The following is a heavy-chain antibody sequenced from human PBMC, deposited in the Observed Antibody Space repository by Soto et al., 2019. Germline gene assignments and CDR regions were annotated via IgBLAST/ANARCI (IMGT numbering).Heavy chain of an antibody. CDR2: IIRIFGTP. J-gene: IGHJ6*02. CDR1: GCTFSSYA. CDR3: ARQVSNEYSYYGMDV. Sequence: QVQLVQSGAAVKKPGSSVKFSCKASGCTFSSYAINWVRQAPGQGLEWMGGIIRIFGTPDYAQRFQGRVTITAEEATSTAYMELSSLRTEDTAVYYCARQVSNEYSYYGMDVWGQGTTVTVSS. V-gene: IGHV1-69*12. D-gene: IGHD4-4*01.